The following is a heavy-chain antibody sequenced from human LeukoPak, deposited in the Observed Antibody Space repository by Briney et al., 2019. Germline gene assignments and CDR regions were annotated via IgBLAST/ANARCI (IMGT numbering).Heavy chain of an antibody. CDR1: GGSISSGSYY. V-gene: IGHV4-61*02. Sequence: SQTPSLTCTVSGGSISSGSYYWSWIRQPAGKGLEWIGRIYTSGSTNYNPSLKSRVTISVDTSKNQFSLKLSSVTAADTAVYYCARSWDNWNFFDYWGQGTLVTVSS. CDR3: ARSWDNWNFFDY. J-gene: IGHJ4*02. CDR2: IYTSGST. D-gene: IGHD1-20*01.